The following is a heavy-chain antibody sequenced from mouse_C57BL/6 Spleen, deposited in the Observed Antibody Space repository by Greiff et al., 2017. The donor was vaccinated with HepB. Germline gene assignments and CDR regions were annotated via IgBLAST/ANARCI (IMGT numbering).Heavy chain of an antibody. CDR2: IDPSDSYT. Sequence: QVQLQQPGAELVMPGASVKLSCKASGYTFTSYWMHWVQQRPGQGLEWIGEIDPSDSYTNYNQKFKGKSTLTVDKTSSTAYMQPSSLTSEDSAVYYCASITTVVGYAMDYWGQGTSVTVSS. D-gene: IGHD1-1*01. CDR1: GYTFTSYW. CDR3: ASITTVVGYAMDY. J-gene: IGHJ4*01. V-gene: IGHV1-69*01.